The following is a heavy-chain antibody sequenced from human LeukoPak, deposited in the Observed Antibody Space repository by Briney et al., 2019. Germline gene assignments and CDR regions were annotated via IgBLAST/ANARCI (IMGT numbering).Heavy chain of an antibody. D-gene: IGHD1-1*01. CDR3: ARLWRAAIDY. J-gene: IGHJ4*02. CDR2: IYYSGTA. V-gene: IGHV4-39*01. Sequence: PSETLSLTCTVSGNSISSSSYYWGWLRQPPGKGLEWIGSIYYSGTAYYNPSLKSRVTIPSDTSKNQFSLKLSSVTAADTAMYYCARLWRAAIDYGGQGTLVTVSS. CDR1: GNSISSSSYY.